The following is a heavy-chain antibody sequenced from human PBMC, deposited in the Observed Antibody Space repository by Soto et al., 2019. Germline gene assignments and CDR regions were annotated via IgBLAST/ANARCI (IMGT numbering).Heavy chain of an antibody. CDR1: GGSTMISSYY. V-gene: IGHV4-39*07. CDR3: ARKGDYSNFAY. Sequence: SETLSLTCDVSGGSTMISSYYCAWIRQPPGKGLEWIGSMYHSGTTNYNPSLKSRVTISGDTSKNQFSLKLSSVTAADTAVYYCARKGDYSNFAYWGQGTLVTVSS. D-gene: IGHD4-4*01. J-gene: IGHJ4*02. CDR2: MYHSGTT.